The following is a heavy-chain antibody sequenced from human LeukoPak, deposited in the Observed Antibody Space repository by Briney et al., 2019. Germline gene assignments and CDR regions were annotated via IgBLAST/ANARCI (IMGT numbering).Heavy chain of an antibody. CDR3: ARGGTGTGPYGMDV. CDR1: GFTFSDHY. J-gene: IGHJ6*04. D-gene: IGHD1-1*01. V-gene: IGHV3-72*01. Sequence: GGSLRLFCGASGFTFSDHYMVWVRQAPGKGLEWGGRTRNKANSYTTEYAASVKRRFTISGDDSKTSLYLQMNSLKTEDTAVYYCARGGTGTGPYGMDVWGKGTTVTVSS. CDR2: TRNKANSYTT.